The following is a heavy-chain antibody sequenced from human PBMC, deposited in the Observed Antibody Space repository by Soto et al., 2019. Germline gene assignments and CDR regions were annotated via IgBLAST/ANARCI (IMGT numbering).Heavy chain of an antibody. J-gene: IGHJ6*02. CDR3: ARGYDSSAYCDPLGGGMDV. V-gene: IGHV1-18*04. CDR1: GYSFTNHA. Sequence: ASVKVSCKTSGYSFTNHAINWVRQAPGQGLEWVGWISGRSGNSNSAETVRGRVTMTTDTSTATAYLELRALTTDDTAVYYCARGYDSSAYCDPLGGGMDVWGQGTTVTVSS. D-gene: IGHD6-19*01. CDR2: ISGRSGNS.